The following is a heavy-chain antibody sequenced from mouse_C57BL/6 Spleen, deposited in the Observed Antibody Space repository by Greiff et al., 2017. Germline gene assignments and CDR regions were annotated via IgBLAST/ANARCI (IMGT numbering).Heavy chain of an antibody. CDR2: IRSKSSNYAT. V-gene: IGHV10-3*01. D-gene: IGHD1-1*01. J-gene: IGHJ1*03. Sequence: EVKLLESGGGLVQPKGSLKLSCAASGFTFNTYAMHWVRQAPGKGLEWVARIRSKSSNYATYYADSVKDRFTISRDDSQSMLYLQMNNLKTEDTAMYYCVRESPYYGSSYVGYFDVWGTGTTVTVSS. CDR3: VRESPYYGSSYVGYFDV. CDR1: GFTFNTYA.